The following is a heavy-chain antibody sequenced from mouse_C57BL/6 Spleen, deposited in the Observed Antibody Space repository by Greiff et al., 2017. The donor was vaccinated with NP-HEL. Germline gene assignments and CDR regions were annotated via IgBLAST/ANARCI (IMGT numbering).Heavy chain of an antibody. CDR3: AGTTVVALMDY. V-gene: IGHV1-82*01. CDR2: IYPGDGDT. D-gene: IGHD1-1*01. CDR1: GYAFSSSW. Sequence: QVQLKQSGPELVKPGASVKISCKASGYAFSSSWMNWVKQRPGKGLEWIGRIYPGDGDTNYNGKFKGKATLTADKSSSKAYMQRSSLTSEDSAVYFCAGTTVVALMDYWGQGTSVTVSS. J-gene: IGHJ4*01.